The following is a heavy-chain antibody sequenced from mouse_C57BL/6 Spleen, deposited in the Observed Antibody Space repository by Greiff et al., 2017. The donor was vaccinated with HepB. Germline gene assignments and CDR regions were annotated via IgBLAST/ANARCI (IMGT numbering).Heavy chain of an antibody. CDR1: GFTFSSYA. CDR3: ARAGVTTGRGWYFDV. J-gene: IGHJ1*03. Sequence: EVQLVESGGGLVKPGGSLKLSCAASGFTFSSYAMSWVRQTPEKRLEWVATISDGGSYTYYPDNVKGRFTISRDNAKNNLYLQMSHLKSEDTAMYYCARAGVTTGRGWYFDVWGTGTTVTVSS. CDR2: ISDGGSYT. V-gene: IGHV5-4*01. D-gene: IGHD2-2*01.